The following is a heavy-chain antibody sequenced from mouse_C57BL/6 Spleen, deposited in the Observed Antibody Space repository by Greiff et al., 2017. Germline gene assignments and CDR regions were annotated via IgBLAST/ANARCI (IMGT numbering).Heavy chain of an antibody. V-gene: IGHV1-61*01. CDR2: IYPSDSET. CDR1: GYTFTSYW. CDR3: ARRDPITGHY. J-gene: IGHJ2*01. Sequence: QVQLQQPGAELVRPGSSVKLSCKASGYTFTSYWMDWVKQRPGQGLEWIGNIYPSDSETHYNQKFKDKATLTVDKSSSTAYMQLSSLTSEDSAVYYCARRDPITGHYWGQGTTLTVSS. D-gene: IGHD4-1*01.